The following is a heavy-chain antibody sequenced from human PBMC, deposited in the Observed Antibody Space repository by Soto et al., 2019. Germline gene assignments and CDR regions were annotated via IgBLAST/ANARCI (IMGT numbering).Heavy chain of an antibody. CDR3: ARSRGRSIAAPRGNWFDP. CDR1: GYTFTSYG. Sequence: ASVKVSCKASGYTFTSYGISWVRQAPGQGLEGMGWISAYNGNTNYAQKLQGRVTMTTDTSTSTAYMELRSLRSDDTAVYYCARSRGRSIAAPRGNWFDPWGQGALVTV. J-gene: IGHJ5*02. V-gene: IGHV1-18*01. D-gene: IGHD6-6*01. CDR2: ISAYNGNT.